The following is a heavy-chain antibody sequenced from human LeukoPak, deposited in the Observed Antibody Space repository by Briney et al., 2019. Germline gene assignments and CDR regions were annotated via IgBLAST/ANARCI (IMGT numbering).Heavy chain of an antibody. CDR3: ARGPSSGYPYYFDY. D-gene: IGHD3-22*01. CDR2: ISSSSSYI. J-gene: IGHJ4*02. CDR1: GFTFSSYS. Sequence: GGSLRLSCAASGFTFSSYSTNWVRQAPGKGLEWVSSISSSSSYIYYADSVKGRFTISRDNAKNSLYLQMNSLRAEDTAVYYCARGPSSGYPYYFDYWGQGTLVTVSS. V-gene: IGHV3-21*01.